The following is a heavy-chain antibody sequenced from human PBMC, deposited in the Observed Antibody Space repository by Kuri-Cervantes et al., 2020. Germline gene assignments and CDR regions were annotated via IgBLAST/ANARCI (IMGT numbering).Heavy chain of an antibody. CDR1: GFTFSGSA. CDR3: TRDSNAAMDMDS. CDR2: IRSKANSYAT. Sequence: GESLKISCAASGFTFSGSAMHWVRQASGKGLEWVGRIRSKANSYATAYAASVKGRFTISRDDSKNTAYLQMNSLKTEDTAVYYCTRDSNAAMDMDSWGQGTLVTVSS. V-gene: IGHV3-73*01. D-gene: IGHD5-18*01. J-gene: IGHJ4*02.